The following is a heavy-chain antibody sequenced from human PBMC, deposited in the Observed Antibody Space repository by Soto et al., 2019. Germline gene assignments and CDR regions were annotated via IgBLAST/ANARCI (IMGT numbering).Heavy chain of an antibody. J-gene: IGHJ1*01. CDR3: ARLEGGGSSSWYDPAYFQH. CDR1: GYSFTSYW. V-gene: IGHV5-51*03. D-gene: IGHD6-13*01. Sequence: EVQLVQSGAEVKKPGESLKISCKGSGYSFTSYWIGWVRQMPGKGLEWMGIIYPGDSDTRYSPSFQGQVTISADKSIRTAYLQWSSLKASDTDMYYCARLEGGGSSSWYDPAYFQHWGQGPLVTVSS. CDR2: IYPGDSDT.